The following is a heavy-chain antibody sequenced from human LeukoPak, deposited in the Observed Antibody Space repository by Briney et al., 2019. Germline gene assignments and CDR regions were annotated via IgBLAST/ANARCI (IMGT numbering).Heavy chain of an antibody. V-gene: IGHV3-23*01. D-gene: IGHD2-15*01. CDR2: ISGSGDST. Sequence: GGSLRLSCAASGFTFSSYDMSWVRQAPGKGLEWVSAISGSGDSTYYADSVKGRFTISRDNSKNTLYLQMNSLRAGDTAVYYCAKDVVRSQGSNYYYKDVWGKGTTVTVSS. CDR1: GFTFSSYD. J-gene: IGHJ6*03. CDR3: AKDVVRSQGSNYYYKDV.